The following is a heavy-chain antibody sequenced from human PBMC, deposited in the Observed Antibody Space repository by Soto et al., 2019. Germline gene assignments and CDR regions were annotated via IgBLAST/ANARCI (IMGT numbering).Heavy chain of an antibody. V-gene: IGHV1-8*01. J-gene: IGHJ4*02. Sequence: ASVKVSCKASGYTFTSYDIYWVRQATGQGLEWMGWMNPNTGDSSYAQKFQGRVTMTSDTSITTAHMELSSLRSEDTAVYYCARRAETTGANGFGADKYYFDFWGQGTLVTVSS. CDR3: ARRAETTGANGFGADKYYFDF. D-gene: IGHD1-1*01. CDR2: MNPNTGDS. CDR1: GYTFTSYD.